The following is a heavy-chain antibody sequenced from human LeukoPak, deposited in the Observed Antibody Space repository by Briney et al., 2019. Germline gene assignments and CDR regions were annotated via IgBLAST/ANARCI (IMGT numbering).Heavy chain of an antibody. CDR1: GFTFSSYW. V-gene: IGHV3-7*01. CDR2: IKQDGSEK. CDR3: ARTPRYYYDSSGSVDY. Sequence: PGGSLRLSCAASGFTFSSYWVSWVRQAPGKGLEWVANIKQDGSEKYYVDSVKGRFTISRDNAKNSLYLQMNSLRAEDTAVYYCARTPRYYYDSSGSVDYWGQGTLVTVSS. D-gene: IGHD3-22*01. J-gene: IGHJ4*02.